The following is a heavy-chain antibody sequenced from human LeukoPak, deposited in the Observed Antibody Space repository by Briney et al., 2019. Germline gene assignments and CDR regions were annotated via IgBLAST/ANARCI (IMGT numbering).Heavy chain of an antibody. D-gene: IGHD3-22*01. CDR1: GYTLTELS. CDR2: FDPEDGET. V-gene: IGHV1-24*01. J-gene: IGHJ4*02. Sequence: ASVKVSCKVSGYTLTELSMHWVRQAPGKGLEWMGGFDPEDGETIYAQRFQGRVTMTEDTSTDTAYMELSSLRSDDTAVYYCARVYYDSSGYFFDYWGQGTLVTVSS. CDR3: ARVYYDSSGYFFDY.